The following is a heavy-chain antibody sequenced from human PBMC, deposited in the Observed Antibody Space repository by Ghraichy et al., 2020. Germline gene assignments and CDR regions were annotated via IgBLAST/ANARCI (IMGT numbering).Heavy chain of an antibody. D-gene: IGHD4-17*01. Sequence: SETLSLTCTVSGGSISSSSYYWGWIRQPPGKGLEWIGSIYYSGSTYYNPSLKSRVTISVDTSKNQFSLKLSSVTAADTAVYYCARLTIEGDDYGDYVRGYWFDPWGQGTLVTVSS. V-gene: IGHV4-39*01. CDR3: ARLTIEGDDYGDYVRGYWFDP. CDR2: IYYSGST. CDR1: GGSISSSSYY. J-gene: IGHJ5*02.